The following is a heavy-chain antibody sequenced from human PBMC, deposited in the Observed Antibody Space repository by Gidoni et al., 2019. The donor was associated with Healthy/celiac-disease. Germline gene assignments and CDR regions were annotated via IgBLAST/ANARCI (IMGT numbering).Heavy chain of an antibody. CDR3: ARDRRDGYNTTPYYFDY. CDR1: GGSISSGGYY. Sequence: QVQLQESGPGLVKPSQTLSLTCTVSGGSISSGGYYWSWIRQHPGKGLEWIGYIYYSGSTYYNPSLKSRVTISVDTSKNQFSLKLSSVTAADTAVYYCARDRRDGYNTTPYYFDYWGQGTLVTVSS. D-gene: IGHD5-12*01. J-gene: IGHJ4*02. V-gene: IGHV4-31*03. CDR2: IYYSGST.